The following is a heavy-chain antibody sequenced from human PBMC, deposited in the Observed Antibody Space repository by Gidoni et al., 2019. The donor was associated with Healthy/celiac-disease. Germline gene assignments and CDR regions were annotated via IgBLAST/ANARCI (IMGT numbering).Heavy chain of an antibody. V-gene: IGHV4-31*03. D-gene: IGHD4-17*01. CDR1: GGSIRGGGYY. CDR2: IYYSGST. J-gene: IGHJ5*02. CDR3: ARARKGTVTGNWFDP. Sequence: QVQLQESGPGVVKTSQTLSLTCTVSGGSIRGGGYYWRWIRQHPGKGLEWIGYIYYSGSTYYNPSLKSRVTISVDTSKNQFSLKLSSVTAADTAVYYCARARKGTVTGNWFDPWGQGTLVTVSS.